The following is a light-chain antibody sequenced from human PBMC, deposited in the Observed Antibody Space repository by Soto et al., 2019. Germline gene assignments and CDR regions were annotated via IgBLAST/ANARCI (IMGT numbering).Light chain of an antibody. V-gene: IGKV1-6*01. CDR2: AAS. CDR3: EQRSNWPPHT. Sequence: AIQVTQSPSSLSASVGDRVTITCRASQGIRNDLGWYQQKPGKAPKLLIYAASTLQSGVPSRFSGSGSCTDFTLTISSLEPEDFAVYFCEQRSNWPPHTFGKGTKLQIK. J-gene: IGKJ2*01. CDR1: QGIRND.